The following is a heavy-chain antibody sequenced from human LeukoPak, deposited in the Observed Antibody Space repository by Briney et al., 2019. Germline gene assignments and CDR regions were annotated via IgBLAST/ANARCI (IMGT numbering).Heavy chain of an antibody. Sequence: ASVKVSCKASGYTFSDSYIHFVRQAPGQGLEWMGRINPNSGDPNYPQKFQGRVTMTRDTSISTAYMELSRLRSDDTAVYYCARFQRRGDSSGYWPPFGYWGQGTLVTVSS. J-gene: IGHJ4*02. V-gene: IGHV1-2*06. D-gene: IGHD3-22*01. CDR2: INPNSGDP. CDR3: ARFQRRGDSSGYWPPFGY. CDR1: GYTFSDSY.